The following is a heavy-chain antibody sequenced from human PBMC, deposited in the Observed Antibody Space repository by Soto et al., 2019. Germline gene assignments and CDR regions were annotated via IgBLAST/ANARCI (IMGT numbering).Heavy chain of an antibody. V-gene: IGHV4-39*01. CDR2: IFYSGST. J-gene: IGHJ6*02. CDR3: ACIFSGGYGYGFYYYGMDV. CDR1: GGSISSSSYY. D-gene: IGHD5-18*01. Sequence: PSETLSLTCTVSGGSISSSSYYWGWIRQPPGKGLEWIGSIFYSGSTYYKTSLKSRVTISVDTSKNQISLKLNSVTAADTAVYYCACIFSGGYGYGFYYYGMDVWGQGTTVT.